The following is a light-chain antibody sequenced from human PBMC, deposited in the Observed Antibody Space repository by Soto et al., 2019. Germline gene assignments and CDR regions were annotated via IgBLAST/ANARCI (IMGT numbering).Light chain of an antibody. CDR3: QQSKTVPRT. CDR2: DAS. CDR1: QNIMWY. J-gene: IGKJ1*01. Sequence: DIQMTQSPSSLSASIGDRVTISCRASQNIMWYMNWYQQKPGKAPRLLIYDASTLHGGVPARFSGRGSGTEFSLTIDSLQFEDFATYYCQQSKTVPRTFGQGTTV. V-gene: IGKV1-39*01.